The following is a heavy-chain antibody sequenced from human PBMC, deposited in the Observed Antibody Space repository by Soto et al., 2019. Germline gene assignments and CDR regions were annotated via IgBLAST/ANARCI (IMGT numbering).Heavy chain of an antibody. CDR1: GFTFTNFV. V-gene: IGHV3-23*01. CDR3: AIHQDSSTWYIYPTDY. D-gene: IGHD6-13*01. Sequence: PGGSLRLSCAASGFTFTNFVMSWVRQAPGKGLEWVLAISGSGGSTFYADSVKGRFTISRDNSKNSLFLQMNSLRAEDTAVYYWAIHQDSSTWYIYPTDYWGQGTLVTVSS. CDR2: ISGSGGST. J-gene: IGHJ4*02.